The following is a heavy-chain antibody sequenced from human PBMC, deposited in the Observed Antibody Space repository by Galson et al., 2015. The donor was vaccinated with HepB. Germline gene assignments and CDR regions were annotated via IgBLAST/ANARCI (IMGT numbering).Heavy chain of an antibody. J-gene: IGHJ4*02. V-gene: IGHV3-9*01. CDR2: ITWNSAGI. Sequence: SLRLSCAASGFTFDDYAMHWVRQAPGKGLEWVSGITWNSAGIGYAESVKGRFTISRDNAKNSLYLQMNSLRPEDTALYYCAKGVPYTAPNHWGQGTLVTVSS. CDR3: AKGVPYTAPNH. D-gene: IGHD2-21*02. CDR1: GFTFDDYA.